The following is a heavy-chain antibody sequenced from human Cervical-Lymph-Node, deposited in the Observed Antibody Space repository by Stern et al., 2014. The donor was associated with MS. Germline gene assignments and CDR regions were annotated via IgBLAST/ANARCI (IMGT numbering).Heavy chain of an antibody. Sequence: VQLEESGPGLVKPSQTLSLTCTVSGGSINIGDYYWSWIRHLPGKGLEWIGYIYNIGSTSYNSSLKSRFRISVDTSKNQFSLNLNSMTAADTAVYYCAGGTVAGLFDFWGQGMLVTVSS. V-gene: IGHV4-31*03. CDR3: AGGTVAGLFDF. J-gene: IGHJ4*02. CDR2: IYNIGST. CDR1: GGSINIGDYY. D-gene: IGHD6-19*01.